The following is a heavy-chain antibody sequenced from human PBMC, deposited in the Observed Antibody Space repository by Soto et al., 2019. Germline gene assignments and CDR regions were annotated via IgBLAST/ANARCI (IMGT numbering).Heavy chain of an antibody. V-gene: IGHV4-59*06. CDR1: GGSISSNY. J-gene: IGHJ5*02. D-gene: IGHD5-18*01. Sequence: SETLSLTCTVSGGSISSNYWTWVRQPPGKGLEWIGYIYHRGSTYYNPSLKSRVTITEDSSQNQFSLKLTSVTAADTAIYYCARGLQLGSWGQGTLVTVSS. CDR2: IYHRGST. CDR3: ARGLQLGS.